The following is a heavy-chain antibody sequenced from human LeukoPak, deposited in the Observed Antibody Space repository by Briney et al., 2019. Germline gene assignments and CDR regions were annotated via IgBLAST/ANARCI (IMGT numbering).Heavy chain of an antibody. CDR2: INPNSGGT. J-gene: IGHJ4*02. V-gene: IGHV1-2*02. Sequence: ASVKVSCKASGNTFTAYYMYWVRQAPGPGLEWMGWINPNSGGTKSAQKFQGRVTMTRDTSISTAYMELSRLISDDTAVYYCARAGYYATSGPDYWGQGTLVTVSS. CDR3: ARAGYYATSGPDY. D-gene: IGHD3-22*01. CDR1: GNTFTAYY.